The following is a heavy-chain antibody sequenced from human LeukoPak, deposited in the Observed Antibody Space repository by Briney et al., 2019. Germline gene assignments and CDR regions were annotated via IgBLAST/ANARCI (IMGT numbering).Heavy chain of an antibody. CDR2: IYYSGST. Sequence: KPSETLSLTCTVSGGSISSSSYYWGWIRQPPGKGLEWIGSIYYSGSTYYNPSLKSRVTISVDTSKNQFSLKLSSVTAADTAVYYCASFGGLVGRTDAFDIWGQGTMVTVSS. J-gene: IGHJ3*02. CDR1: GGSISSSSYY. D-gene: IGHD6-19*01. V-gene: IGHV4-39*07. CDR3: ASFGGLVGRTDAFDI.